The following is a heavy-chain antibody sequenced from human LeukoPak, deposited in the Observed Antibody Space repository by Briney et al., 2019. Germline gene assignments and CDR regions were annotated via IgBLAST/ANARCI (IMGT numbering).Heavy chain of an antibody. D-gene: IGHD6-19*01. CDR1: GGSISSYY. J-gene: IGHJ4*02. CDR2: IYTSGST. V-gene: IGHV4-4*07. Sequence: RSSETLSLTCTVSGGSISSYYWSWIRQPAGKGLEWIGRIYTSGSTNYNPSLKSRLTISVDKSKNQFSLKLSSVTAADTAVYYCARELSGAVAGTWCYFDYWGQGTLVTVSS. CDR3: ARELSGAVAGTWCYFDY.